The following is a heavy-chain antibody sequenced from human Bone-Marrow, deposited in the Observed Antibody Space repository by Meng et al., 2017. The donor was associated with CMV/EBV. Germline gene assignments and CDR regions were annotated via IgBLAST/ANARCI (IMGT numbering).Heavy chain of an antibody. J-gene: IGHJ6*02. CDR3: ARNQAYYDFWSGYQHYYYGMDV. CDR2: IYYSGST. V-gene: IGHV4-61*01. Sequence: GSLRLSCTVSGGSVSSGSYYWSWIRQPPGKGLEWIGYIYYSGSTNYNPSLKSRVTISVDTSKNQFSLKLSSVTAADTAVYYCARNQAYYDFWSGYQHYYYGMDVWGQGTTVTVSS. CDR1: GGSVSSGSYY. D-gene: IGHD3-3*01.